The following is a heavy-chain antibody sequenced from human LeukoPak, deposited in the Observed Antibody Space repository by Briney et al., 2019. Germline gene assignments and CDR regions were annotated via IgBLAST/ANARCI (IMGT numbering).Heavy chain of an antibody. V-gene: IGHV3-23*01. D-gene: IGHD3-9*01. CDR2: ISGSGGST. CDR1: GFTFSSYA. Sequence: PGGSLRLSCAASGFTFSSYAMSWVRQAPGEGLEWVSAISGSGGSTYYADSVKGRFTISRDNSKNTLYLQMNSLRAEDTAVYYCAKTTTYDILTGYNYFDYWGQGTLVTVSS. J-gene: IGHJ4*02. CDR3: AKTTTYDILTGYNYFDY.